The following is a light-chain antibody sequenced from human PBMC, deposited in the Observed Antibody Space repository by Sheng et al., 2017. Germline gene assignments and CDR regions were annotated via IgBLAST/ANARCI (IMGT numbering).Light chain of an antibody. CDR3: QQYYSTPLT. CDR2: WAS. J-gene: IGKJ4*01. CDR1: QTVLYSTNNKNY. Sequence: DFVMTQSPDSLAVSLGERATINCKSSQTVLYSTNNKNYLAWYQQKPGQPPKLLIYWASTRESGVPDRFXGSGSGXDFALTISSLQAEDVAVYYCQQYYSTPLTFGGGTKVEIK. V-gene: IGKV4-1*01.